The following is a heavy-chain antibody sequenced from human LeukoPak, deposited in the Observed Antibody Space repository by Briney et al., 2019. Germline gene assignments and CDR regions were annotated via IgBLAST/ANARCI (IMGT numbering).Heavy chain of an antibody. D-gene: IGHD6-19*01. CDR1: GGSISSYY. CDR2: IYCSGST. V-gene: IGHV4-59*01. J-gene: IGHJ4*02. CDR3: AREAAYSSGRHFDY. Sequence: SETLSLTCTVSGGSISSYYWSWIRQPPGKGLEWIGYIYCSGSTNYNPSLKSRVTISVDTSKNQFSLKLSSVTAADTAVYYCAREAAYSSGRHFDYWGQGTLVTVSS.